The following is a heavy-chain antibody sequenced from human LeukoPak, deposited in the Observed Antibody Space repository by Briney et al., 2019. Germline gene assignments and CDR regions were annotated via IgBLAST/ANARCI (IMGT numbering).Heavy chain of an antibody. CDR1: GYTFTNYY. J-gene: IGHJ6*03. CDR2: ISPSGAST. Sequence: ASVKVSCKASGYTFTNYYMHWVRQAPGQGLEWMGMISPSGASTSYAQKFQGRVTMTRDVSTSTVYMELSSLRSEDTAVYYCGRGSGSGWPNYYYYYMDVWGKGTTVTVSS. D-gene: IGHD6-19*01. CDR3: GRGSGSGWPNYYYYYMDV. V-gene: IGHV1-46*01.